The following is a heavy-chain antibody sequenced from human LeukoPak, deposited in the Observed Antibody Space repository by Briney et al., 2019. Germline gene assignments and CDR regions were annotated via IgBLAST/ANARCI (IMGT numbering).Heavy chain of an antibody. CDR3: ARGPGSYYYYYTDV. CDR2: INHSGST. D-gene: IGHD7-27*01. J-gene: IGHJ6*03. CDR1: GGSFSSYY. Sequence: SETLSLTCAVYGGSFSSYYWSWIRQPPGKGLEWIGEINHSGSTNYNPSLKSRVTISVDTSKNQFSLKLSSVTAADTAVYYCARGPGSYYYYYTDVWGKGTTVTVSS. V-gene: IGHV4-34*01.